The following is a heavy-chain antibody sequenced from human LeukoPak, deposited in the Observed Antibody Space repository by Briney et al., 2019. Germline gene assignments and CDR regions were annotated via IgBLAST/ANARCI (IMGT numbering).Heavy chain of an antibody. D-gene: IGHD6-13*01. CDR1: GGSFSGYY. CDR3: ARGTNSSSWYAIFDY. V-gene: IGHV4-34*01. CDR2: INHSGST. J-gene: IGHJ4*02. Sequence: SETLSLTCAVYGGSFSGYYWSWIRQPPGKGLEWIGEINHSGSTNYNPSLKSRVTISVDTSKNQFSLKLSSVTAADTAVCYCARGTNSSSWYAIFDYWGQGTLVTVSS.